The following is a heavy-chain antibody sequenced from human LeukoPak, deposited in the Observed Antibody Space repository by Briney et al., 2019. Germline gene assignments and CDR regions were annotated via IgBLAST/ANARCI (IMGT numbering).Heavy chain of an antibody. CDR3: ARDTYYYDSSGYYKYFQH. D-gene: IGHD3-22*01. CDR1: GFTFSSYS. V-gene: IGHV3-21*01. CDR2: ISSSSSYI. J-gene: IGHJ1*01. Sequence: GGSLRLSCAASGFTFSSYSMKWVRQAPGKGLEWVSSISSSSSYIYYADSVKGRFTISRDNAKNSLYLQMNSLGAEDTAVYYCARDTYYYDSSGYYKYFQHWGQGTLVTVSS.